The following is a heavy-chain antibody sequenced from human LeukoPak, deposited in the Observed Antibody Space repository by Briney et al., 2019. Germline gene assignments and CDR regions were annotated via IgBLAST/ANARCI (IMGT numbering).Heavy chain of an antibody. CDR2: INHSGST. CDR3: ARGKRITMIVVVIGGVNAFDI. Sequence: SETLSLTCAVYGGSFSGYYWSWIRQPPGKGLEWIGEINHSGSTNYNPSLKSRVTISVDMSKNQFSLKLSSVTAADTAVYYCARGKRITMIVVVIGGVNAFDIWGQGTMVTVSS. J-gene: IGHJ3*02. D-gene: IGHD3-22*01. CDR1: GGSFSGYY. V-gene: IGHV4-34*01.